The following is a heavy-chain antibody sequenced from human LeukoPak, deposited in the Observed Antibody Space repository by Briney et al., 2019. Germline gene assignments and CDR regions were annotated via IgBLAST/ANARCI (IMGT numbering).Heavy chain of an antibody. CDR1: GYTLTELS. CDR2: FDPEDGET. V-gene: IGHV1-24*01. Sequence: ASVKVSCKVSGYTLTELSMHWVRQAPGKGLEWMGGFDPEDGETIYAQKFQGRVTMTEDTSTDTAYMELSSLRSEDTAVYYCATVNFRSWYLFDYWGQGTLGTVSS. D-gene: IGHD6-13*01. CDR3: ATVNFRSWYLFDY. J-gene: IGHJ4*02.